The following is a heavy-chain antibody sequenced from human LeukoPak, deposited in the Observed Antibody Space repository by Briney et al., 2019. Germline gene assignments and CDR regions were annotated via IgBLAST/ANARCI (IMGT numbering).Heavy chain of an antibody. CDR3: TRSLGVVIHGGMDV. V-gene: IGHV4-59*01. Sequence: SETLSLTCTVSGGSISSYHWSWTRQPPGKGLEWIGHIYYTGSTNYNPSLKSRVTISLDTSKNQFSLKLSSVTAADTAVYYCTRSLGVVIHGGMDVWGQGTTVTVSS. CDR1: GGSISSYH. D-gene: IGHD3-3*01. J-gene: IGHJ6*02. CDR2: IYYTGST.